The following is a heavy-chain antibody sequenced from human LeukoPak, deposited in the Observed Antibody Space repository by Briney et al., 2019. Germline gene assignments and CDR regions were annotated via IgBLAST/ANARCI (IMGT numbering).Heavy chain of an antibody. D-gene: IGHD3-10*01. CDR2: ISSSSSTI. J-gene: IGHJ4*02. Sequence: GGSLRLSCAASGFTFSSYSMNWVRQAPGKGLEWVSYISSSSSTIYYADSVKGRFTISRDNAKNSLYLQMNSLRAEDTAVYYCARSKPPFMVRGVIIGPFDYWGQGTLVTVSS. CDR1: GFTFSSYS. V-gene: IGHV3-48*01. CDR3: ARSKPPFMVRGVIIGPFDY.